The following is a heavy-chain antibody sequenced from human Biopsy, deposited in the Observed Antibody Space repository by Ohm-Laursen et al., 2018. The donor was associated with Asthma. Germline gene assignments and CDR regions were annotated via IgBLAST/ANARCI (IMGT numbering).Heavy chain of an antibody. J-gene: IGHJ5*02. V-gene: IGHV1-18*01. CDR1: GYTFTSTVYG. Sequence: SVKVSCKASGYTFTSTVYGISWVRQAPGQGLEWMGWIRPHTGDTNYAQMLRGRVTMTTDTSTSTAYMELRGLRSDDTAVYYCARDPGGFDPWGQGTLVTVSS. CDR2: IRPHTGDT. CDR3: ARDPGGFDP. D-gene: IGHD3-10*01.